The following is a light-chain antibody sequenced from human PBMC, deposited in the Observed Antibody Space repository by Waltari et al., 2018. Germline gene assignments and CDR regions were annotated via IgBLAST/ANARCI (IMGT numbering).Light chain of an antibody. V-gene: IGLV1-44*01. J-gene: IGLJ3*02. CDR3: ASWDDSLNGHWV. Sequence: QSVLTQPPSASGTPGQRVTISCSGTSSNLGHNVVNWYQQVPGTAPKRLIYRNGLRPSVVPDRFSASKSGTSASLAIIWRQAEDEAEYYCASWDDSLNGHWVFGGGTKVTVL. CDR1: SSNLGHNV. CDR2: RNG.